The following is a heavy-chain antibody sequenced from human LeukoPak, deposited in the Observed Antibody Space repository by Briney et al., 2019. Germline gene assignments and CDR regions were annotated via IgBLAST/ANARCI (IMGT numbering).Heavy chain of an antibody. CDR3: AGAGSETQWRAFDF. V-gene: IGHV3-13*01. J-gene: IGHJ4*02. D-gene: IGHD6-19*01. CDR2: IGTAGDT. Sequence: LSGGSLRLSCAASGFTFSRYDMHWVRQATGKGLEWASGIGTAGDTYYAGSVKGRFTISRENAKNSLYLQMNSLTAGDTAVYYCAGAGSETQWRAFDFWGQGALVTVFS. CDR1: GFTFSRYD.